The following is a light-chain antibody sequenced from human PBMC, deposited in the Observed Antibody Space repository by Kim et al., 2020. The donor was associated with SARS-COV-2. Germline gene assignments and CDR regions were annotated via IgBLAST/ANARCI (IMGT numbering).Light chain of an antibody. CDR1: SLRSYY. Sequence: SSELTQDPAVSVALGQTVRITCQGDSLRSYYATWYQQKTGQAPILVIYGKNNRPSGIPDRFSGSSSGNTASLTITGTQAGDEADYYCNSRDSNDNVVFGGGTQLTVL. V-gene: IGLV3-19*01. CDR3: NSRDSNDNVV. CDR2: GKN. J-gene: IGLJ2*01.